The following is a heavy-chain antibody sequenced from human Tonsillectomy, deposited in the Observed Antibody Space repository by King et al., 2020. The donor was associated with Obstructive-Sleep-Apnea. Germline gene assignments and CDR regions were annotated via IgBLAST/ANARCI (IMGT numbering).Heavy chain of an antibody. Sequence: DVQLVESGGGLVQPGGSLRLSCAASGFTFSSYSMNWVRQAPGKGLEWVSFISSSSSTIYYAESVKGRFTISRDNAKNSLYLQMNSLRAEDTAVYYCARDSYSGSYRDFDYWGQGTLVTVSS. CDR1: GFTFSSYS. J-gene: IGHJ4*02. V-gene: IGHV3-48*04. D-gene: IGHD1-26*01. CDR2: ISSSSSTI. CDR3: ARDSYSGSYRDFDY.